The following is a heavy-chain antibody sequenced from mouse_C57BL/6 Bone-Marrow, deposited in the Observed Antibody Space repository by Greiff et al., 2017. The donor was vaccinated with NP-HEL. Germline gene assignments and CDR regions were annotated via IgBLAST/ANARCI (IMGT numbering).Heavy chain of an antibody. CDR1: GFTFSSYG. CDR3: AIHEGYGSSYGY. Sequence: EVQLVESGGDLVKPGGSLKLSCAASGFTFSSYGMSWVRQTPDKRLEWVATISSGGSYTYYPDSLKGRFTISRDNAMNTPYLQMSSLKSEDTARYYRAIHEGYGSSYGYWGQGTTPTVSA. V-gene: IGHV5-6*01. CDR2: ISSGGSYT. D-gene: IGHD1-1*01. J-gene: IGHJ2*01.